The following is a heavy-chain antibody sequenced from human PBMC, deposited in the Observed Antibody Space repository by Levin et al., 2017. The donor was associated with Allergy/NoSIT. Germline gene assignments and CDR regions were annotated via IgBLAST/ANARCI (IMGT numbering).Heavy chain of an antibody. V-gene: IGHV3-49*03. D-gene: IGHD1-1*01. Sequence: GGSLRLSCTASGFTFGDYAMSWFRQAPGKGLEWVGFIRSKAYGGTTEYAASVKGRFTISRDDSKSIAYLQMNSLKTEDTAVYYCTRVYNWNDAEYFQHWGQGTLVTVSS. J-gene: IGHJ1*01. CDR1: GFTFGDYA. CDR2: IRSKAYGGTT. CDR3: TRVYNWNDAEYFQH.